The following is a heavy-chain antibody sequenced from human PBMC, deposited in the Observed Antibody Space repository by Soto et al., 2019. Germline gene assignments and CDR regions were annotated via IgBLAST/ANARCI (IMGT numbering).Heavy chain of an antibody. CDR2: MNPNSGNT. CDR3: ARGTARGAHFDY. CDR1: GYTFTSYD. Sequence: ASVNVSCKSSGYTFTSYDINWVRQATGQGLEWMGCMNPNSGNTGYAQKFQGRVTMTRNTSISTAYMELSSVRSEDTAVYYCARGTARGAHFDYWGQGTLVTVSS. V-gene: IGHV1-8*01. J-gene: IGHJ4*02. D-gene: IGHD1-26*01.